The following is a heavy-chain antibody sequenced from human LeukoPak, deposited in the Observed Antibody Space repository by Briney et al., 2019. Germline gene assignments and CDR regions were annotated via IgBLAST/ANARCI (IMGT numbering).Heavy chain of an antibody. CDR1: GGTFSSYA. Sequence: ASVEVSCKASGGTFSSYAISWVRQAPGQGLEWMGRIIPIFGTANYAQKFQGRVTITTDESTSTAYMELSSLRSEDTAVYYCARPRQDDFWSGTLASWGQGTLVTVSS. CDR3: ARPRQDDFWSGTLAS. CDR2: IIPIFGTA. D-gene: IGHD3-3*01. V-gene: IGHV1-69*05. J-gene: IGHJ5*01.